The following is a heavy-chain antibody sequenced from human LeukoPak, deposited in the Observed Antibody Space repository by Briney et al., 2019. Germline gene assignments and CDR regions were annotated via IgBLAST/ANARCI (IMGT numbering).Heavy chain of an antibody. J-gene: IGHJ4*02. D-gene: IGHD2-21*02. Sequence: PGGSLRLSCAASGFSVSSNYMNWVRQAPGKGLEWVSIIYSGGTTYYADSVKGRFTISRDNSKNTLYLQMNSLRAEDTAVYYCASGSQKVTPVDWGQGTLVTVSS. V-gene: IGHV3-53*01. CDR3: ASGSQKVTPVD. CDR2: IYSGGTT. CDR1: GFSVSSNY.